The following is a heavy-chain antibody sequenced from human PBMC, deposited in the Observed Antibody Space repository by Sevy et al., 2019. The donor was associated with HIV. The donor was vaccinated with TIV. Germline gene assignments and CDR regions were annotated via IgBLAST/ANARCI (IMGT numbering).Heavy chain of an antibody. J-gene: IGHJ3*02. V-gene: IGHV3-23*01. Sequence: GESLKISCAASGFTFITYAMNWVRQAPGKGLEWVSTISGSGDSTYYADSVKGRFTISRDNSKNTLYLQMNSLRAADTALYYCARDHGESSGYYPLGAFDIWGQGKMVTVSS. CDR1: GFTFITYA. CDR3: ARDHGESSGYYPLGAFDI. CDR2: ISGSGDST. D-gene: IGHD3-22*01.